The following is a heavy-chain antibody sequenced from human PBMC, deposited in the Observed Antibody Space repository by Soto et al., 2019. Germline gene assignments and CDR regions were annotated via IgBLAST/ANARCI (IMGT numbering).Heavy chain of an antibody. CDR1: GFTFSSYG. D-gene: IGHD3-22*01. Sequence: GGSLRLSCAASGFTFSSYGIHWVRQAPGKGLEWVAVISYDGNYQHYADSVKGRFTISRDNSKNTLYLQMNSLRAEDTAVYYCGKVSTYYYDSTFDYWGQGTRVTVSS. V-gene: IGHV3-30*18. CDR2: ISYDGNYQ. CDR3: GKVSTYYYDSTFDY. J-gene: IGHJ4*02.